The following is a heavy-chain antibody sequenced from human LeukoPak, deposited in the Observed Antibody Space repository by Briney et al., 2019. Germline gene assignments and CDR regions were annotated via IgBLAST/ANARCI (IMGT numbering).Heavy chain of an antibody. J-gene: IGHJ4*02. Sequence: PSETLSLTCTVSDDSINGYYWSWIRQPPGKGLEWVAYVFHTGDANYNPSLKSRVTVSIDTSKNQFSLKLSSVTAADTAVYYCARQPYRSGAYYFDYWGQGALITVSS. CDR1: DDSINGYY. CDR2: VFHTGDA. V-gene: IGHV4-59*08. D-gene: IGHD2-15*01. CDR3: ARQPYRSGAYYFDY.